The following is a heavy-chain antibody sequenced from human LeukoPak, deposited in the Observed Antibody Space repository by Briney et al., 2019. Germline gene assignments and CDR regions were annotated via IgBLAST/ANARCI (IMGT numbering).Heavy chain of an antibody. J-gene: IGHJ3*02. V-gene: IGHV4-34*01. CDR2: INHSGST. Sequence: SETLSLTCAVYGGSFSGYYWSWIRQPPGKGLEWIGEINHSGSTNYNPSLKSRVTISVDTSKNQFSLKLSSVTAADTAVYYCARRLSWCIAARDAFDIWGQGTMVTVSS. CDR1: GGSFSGYY. D-gene: IGHD6-6*01. CDR3: ARRLSWCIAARDAFDI.